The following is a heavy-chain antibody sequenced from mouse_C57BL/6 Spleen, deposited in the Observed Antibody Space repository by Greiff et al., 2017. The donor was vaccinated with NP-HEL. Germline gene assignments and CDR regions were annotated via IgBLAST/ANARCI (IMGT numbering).Heavy chain of an antibody. J-gene: IGHJ1*03. CDR3: ARWGYGNYVYFDV. V-gene: IGHV1-64*01. D-gene: IGHD2-1*01. Sequence: QVQLQQPGAELVKPGASVKLSCKASGYTFTSYWMHWVKQRPGQGLEWIGMIHPNSGSTNYNEKFKSKATLTVDKSSSTAYMQLSSLTSEDSAVYYCARWGYGNYVYFDVWGTGTTVTVSS. CDR2: IHPNSGST. CDR1: GYTFTSYW.